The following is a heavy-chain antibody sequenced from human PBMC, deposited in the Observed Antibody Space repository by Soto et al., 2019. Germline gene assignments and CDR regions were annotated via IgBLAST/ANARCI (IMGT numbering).Heavy chain of an antibody. D-gene: IGHD1-7*01. CDR1: GGAYSSYA. J-gene: IGHJ5*02. CDR3: ARDWDRSGTTRWFDP. Sequence: SVKVSCKASGGAYSSYAISWVRQAPGQGLEWMGGIIPIFGTANYAQKFQGRVTITADESTSTAYMELSSLRSEDTAVYYCARDWDRSGTTRWFDPWGQGTLVTVSS. CDR2: IIPIFGTA. V-gene: IGHV1-69*13.